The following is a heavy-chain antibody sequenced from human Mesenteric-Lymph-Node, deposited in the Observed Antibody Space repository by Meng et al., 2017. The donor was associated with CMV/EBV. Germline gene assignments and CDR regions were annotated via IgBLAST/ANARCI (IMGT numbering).Heavy chain of an antibody. D-gene: IGHD2-15*01. Sequence: ASVKVSCKASGYTFTSYDINWVRQATGQGLEWMGWMNPNSGNTGYAQKFQGRITITRNTSISTAYMELSSLGSEDTAVYYWARGGWKQVVFGYWGQGTLVTVSS. J-gene: IGHJ4*02. CDR2: MNPNSGNT. CDR3: ARGGWKQVVFGY. V-gene: IGHV1-8*03. CDR1: GYTFTSYD.